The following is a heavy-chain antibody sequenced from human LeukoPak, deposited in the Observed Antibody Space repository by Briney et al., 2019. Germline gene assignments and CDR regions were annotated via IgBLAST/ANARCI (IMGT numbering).Heavy chain of an antibody. Sequence: GGSLRLSCAAPGFTFSNYGMHWVRQAPGKGLEWVAFIRYDGSNKDYVDSVKGRFTISRDNSKNTLYLQMNSLRAEDTAVYYCAKDESSGLEYWGQGTLVTVSS. J-gene: IGHJ4*02. D-gene: IGHD3-22*01. CDR3: AKDESSGLEY. CDR1: GFTFSNYG. CDR2: IRYDGSNK. V-gene: IGHV3-30*02.